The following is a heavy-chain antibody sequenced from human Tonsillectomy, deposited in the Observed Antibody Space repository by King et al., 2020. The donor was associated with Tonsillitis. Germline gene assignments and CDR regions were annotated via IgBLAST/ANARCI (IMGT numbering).Heavy chain of an antibody. Sequence: VQLVESGGGVVQPGRSPRLSCAASGFTFSDYGMHWVRQAPGKGLEWVALIWYDGSKKYYAESVKGRFTISRDNSKNTLFLQLDSLRVEDTALYYCARDRSPMGDYWFGPWGQGTQVTVSS. CDR3: ARDRSPMGDYWFGP. CDR1: GFTFSDYG. J-gene: IGHJ5*02. V-gene: IGHV3-33*01. CDR2: IWYDGSKK. D-gene: IGHD5-12*01.